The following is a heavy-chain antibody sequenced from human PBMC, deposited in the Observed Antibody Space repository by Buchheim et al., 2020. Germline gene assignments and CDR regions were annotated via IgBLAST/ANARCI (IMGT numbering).Heavy chain of an antibody. CDR1: GFTFSSYG. J-gene: IGHJ6*03. V-gene: IGHV3-23*01. D-gene: IGHD5-18*01. CDR3: AKTSSYSPAYYMDV. CDR2: TSGSGGST. Sequence: EVQLLESGGGLVQPGGSLRLSCAASGFTFSSYGMSWVRQAPGKGLEWVSGTSGSGGSTYYADSGKGRFTISRDNSKNPLDLQMNSPRAEDTAVYYCAKTSSYSPAYYMDVWGKGTT.